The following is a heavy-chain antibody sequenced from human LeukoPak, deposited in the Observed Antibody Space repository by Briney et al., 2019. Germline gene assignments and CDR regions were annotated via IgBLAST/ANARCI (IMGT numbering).Heavy chain of an antibody. V-gene: IGHV4-38-2*01. J-gene: IGHJ6*04. CDR2: IYHSGST. CDR1: GYSISSGYY. Sequence: PSETLSLTCAVSGYSISSGYYWGWIRQPPGKGLEWIGSIYHSGSTYYNPSLKSRVTISVDTSKNQFSLKLSSVTAVDTAVYYCAGTYCSGGSCYSELYYYYGMDVWGKGTTVTVSS. D-gene: IGHD2-15*01. CDR3: AGTYCSGGSCYSELYYYYGMDV.